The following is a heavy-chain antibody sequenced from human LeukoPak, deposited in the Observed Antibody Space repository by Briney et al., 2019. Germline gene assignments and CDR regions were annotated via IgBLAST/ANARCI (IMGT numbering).Heavy chain of an antibody. J-gene: IGHJ4*02. CDR2: ISGDGGST. CDR1: GFXFDDYA. D-gene: IGHD3-22*01. V-gene: IGHV3-43*02. CDR3: AKDTDSRFPDSSGYYADY. Sequence: GGSLRLSCAASGFXFDDYAMHWVRQAPGKGLEWVSLISGDGGSTYYADSVKGRFTISRDNSKNSLYLQMNSLRTEDTALYYRAKDTDSRFPDSSGYYADYWGQGTLVTVSS.